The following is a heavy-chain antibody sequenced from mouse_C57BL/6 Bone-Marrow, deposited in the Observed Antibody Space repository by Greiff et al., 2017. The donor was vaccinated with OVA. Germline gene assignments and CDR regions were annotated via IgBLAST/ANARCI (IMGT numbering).Heavy chain of an antibody. Sequence: QVQLQQSGPELVKPGASVKISCKASGYSFTSYYIHWVTQRPGQGLAWIGWIYPGSGNTKYNEQFNGKATLTADPSSSTAYMQLVSLTSEDSAVYFCARGWFAYWGQGTLVTVSA. V-gene: IGHV1-66*01. J-gene: IGHJ3*01. CDR3: ARGWFAY. CDR1: GYSFTSYY. CDR2: IYPGSGNT.